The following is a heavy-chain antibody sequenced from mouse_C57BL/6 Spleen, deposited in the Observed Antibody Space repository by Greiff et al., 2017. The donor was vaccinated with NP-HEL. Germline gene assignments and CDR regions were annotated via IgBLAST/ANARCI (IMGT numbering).Heavy chain of an antibody. J-gene: IGHJ4*01. Sequence: QVQLQQSGAELVMPGASVKLSCKASGYTFTSYWMHWVKQRPGQGLEWIGEIDPSDSYTNYNQKFKGKSTLTVDKSSSTAYMQLSSLTSEDSAVYYCAREGDYGSSYVGAMDYWGRGTSVTVSS. V-gene: IGHV1-69*01. CDR3: AREGDYGSSYVGAMDY. CDR2: IDPSDSYT. CDR1: GYTFTSYW. D-gene: IGHD1-1*01.